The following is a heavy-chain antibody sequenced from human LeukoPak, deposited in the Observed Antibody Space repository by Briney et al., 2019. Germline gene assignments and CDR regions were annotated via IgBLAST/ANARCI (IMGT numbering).Heavy chain of an antibody. J-gene: IGHJ4*02. CDR1: GFTFSSYA. CDR3: AKIAGFEYSSSPDGLDYFDY. Sequence: PGGSLRLSCAASGFTFSSYAMSWVRQAPGKGLEWVSAISGSGGSTYYADSVKGRFTISRDNSKNTLYLQMNSLRAEDTAVYYCAKIAGFEYSSSPDGLDYFDYWGQGTLVTVSS. V-gene: IGHV3-23*01. CDR2: ISGSGGST. D-gene: IGHD6-6*01.